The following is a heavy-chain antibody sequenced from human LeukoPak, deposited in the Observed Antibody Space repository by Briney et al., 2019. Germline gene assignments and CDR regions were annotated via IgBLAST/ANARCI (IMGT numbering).Heavy chain of an antibody. Sequence: SETLSLTCAVYGGSFSGYYWSWIRQPPGKGLEWIGEINHSGGTKYNPSLKSRVTISVDTSKNQFSLKLSSVTAADTAVYYCARVFTFGGVIAYYFDYWGQGTLVTVSS. CDR1: GGSFSGYY. D-gene: IGHD3-16*02. J-gene: IGHJ4*02. CDR3: ARVFTFGGVIAYYFDY. CDR2: INHSGGT. V-gene: IGHV4-34*01.